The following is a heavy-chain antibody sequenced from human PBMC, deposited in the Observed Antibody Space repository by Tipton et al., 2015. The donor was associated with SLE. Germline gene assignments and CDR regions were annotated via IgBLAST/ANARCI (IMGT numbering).Heavy chain of an antibody. V-gene: IGHV3-23*01. CDR1: GFTFSNYA. CDR2: ISGSGGST. Sequence: GSLRLSCVDSGFTFSNYAMSWVRQAPGKGLEWVSAISGSGGSTYYADSVKGRFTISRDNAKNSLYLQINSLRAEDTALYYCARYAVAGKFDYWGQGTLVSVSS. CDR3: ARYAVAGKFDY. J-gene: IGHJ4*02. D-gene: IGHD6-19*01.